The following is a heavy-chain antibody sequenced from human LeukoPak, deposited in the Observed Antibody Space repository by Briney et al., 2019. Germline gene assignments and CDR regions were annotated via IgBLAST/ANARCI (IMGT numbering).Heavy chain of an antibody. Sequence: GGSLRLSCAASGFTFSSYWMHWVRQAPGKGLVWVSRINSDGSSTSYADSVKGRFTISRDNAKNTLYLQMNSLRAEDTAVYYCARDRADDYYDSSGYLAGYYYMDVWGKGTTVTVSS. V-gene: IGHV3-74*01. CDR1: GFTFSSYW. J-gene: IGHJ6*03. CDR3: ARDRADDYYDSSGYLAGYYYMDV. D-gene: IGHD3-22*01. CDR2: INSDGSST.